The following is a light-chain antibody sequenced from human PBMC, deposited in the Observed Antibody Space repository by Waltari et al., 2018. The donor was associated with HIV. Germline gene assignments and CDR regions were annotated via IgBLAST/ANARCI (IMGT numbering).Light chain of an antibody. V-gene: IGLV2-23*02. CDR1: SSDIGTYNL. CDR3: CAYAGFSTYL. J-gene: IGLJ1*01. CDR2: EVK. Sequence: QSALTQSASVSASPGQSITISCTGSSSDIGTYNLVSWFQQHPGKAPRLLIYEVKNRPAGVSPRCSGSKSGNTASLTISGLQAAYEADYHCCAYAGFSTYLFGPGTKVTVL.